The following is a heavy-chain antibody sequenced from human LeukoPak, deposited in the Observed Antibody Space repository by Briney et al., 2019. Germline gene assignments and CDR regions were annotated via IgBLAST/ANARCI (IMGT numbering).Heavy chain of an antibody. D-gene: IGHD3-10*01. V-gene: IGHV3-23*01. Sequence: GGSLRLSCAASGFTFSSYAINWVRQAPGKGLEWVSAISGSGDSTYYADSVKGRFTISRDNSKNTLYLQMSSLRAEDTAIYYCATTEGMARGVIKKTGFSYGMDVWGQGTTVTVSS. CDR1: GFTFSSYA. CDR2: ISGSGDST. CDR3: ATTEGMARGVIKKTGFSYGMDV. J-gene: IGHJ6*02.